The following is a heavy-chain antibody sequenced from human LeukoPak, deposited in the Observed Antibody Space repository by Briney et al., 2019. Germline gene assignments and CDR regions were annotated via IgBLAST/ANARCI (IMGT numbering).Heavy chain of an antibody. CDR2: ISSSSSTI. D-gene: IGHD3-10*01. CDR1: GFTFSSYS. Sequence: GGSLRLSCAASGFTFSSYSMNWVRQAPGKGLERVSYISSSSSTIYYADSVKGRFTISRDNAKNSLYLQMNSLRAEDTAVYYCARDPFYGSGSYHTGIDYWGQGTLVTVSS. V-gene: IGHV3-48*01. CDR3: ARDPFYGSGSYHTGIDY. J-gene: IGHJ4*02.